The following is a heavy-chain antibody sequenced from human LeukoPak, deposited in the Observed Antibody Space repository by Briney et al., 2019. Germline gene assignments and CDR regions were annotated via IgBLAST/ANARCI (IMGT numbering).Heavy chain of an antibody. V-gene: IGHV1-69*13. J-gene: IGHJ4*02. CDR2: IIPIFGTA. CDR3: ARSYDSSGYYYYFAY. D-gene: IGHD3-22*01. CDR1: GGTFSSYA. Sequence: SVKVSCKASGGTFSSYAISWVRQAPGQGLEWMGGIIPIFGTANYAQKFQGRVTITADESTSTAYMELSSLRSEDTAVYYCARSYDSSGYYYYFAYWGQGTLVTVSS.